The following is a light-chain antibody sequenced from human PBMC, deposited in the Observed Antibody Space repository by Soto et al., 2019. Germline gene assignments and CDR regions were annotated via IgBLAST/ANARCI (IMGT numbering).Light chain of an antibody. Sequence: QSALTQPASVSGSPGQSITISCTGTSSDVGAYNYVSWYQHHPGKVPKLLIYEVTNRPSGVSDRFSGSKSGNTASLTISGLQAEDEAEYFCLSYKTDNTFVFGTGTKVTVL. CDR2: EVT. CDR3: LSYKTDNTFV. V-gene: IGLV2-14*01. J-gene: IGLJ1*01. CDR1: SSDVGAYNY.